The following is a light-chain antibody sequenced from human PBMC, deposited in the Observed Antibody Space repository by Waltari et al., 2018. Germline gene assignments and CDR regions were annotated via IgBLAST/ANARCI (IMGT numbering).Light chain of an antibody. Sequence: QLVLTQSPSASASLGASVTLTRHPRSGHISNIIPRHPQQPERGPRYLKKVKSDGSHSKGDEIPDRFSGSSSGAERYLTISSLQSEDEADYYCQTGGHGTWVFGGGTKLTVL. CDR1: SGHISNI. V-gene: IGLV4-69*01. CDR2: VKSDGSH. J-gene: IGLJ3*02. CDR3: QTGGHGTWV.